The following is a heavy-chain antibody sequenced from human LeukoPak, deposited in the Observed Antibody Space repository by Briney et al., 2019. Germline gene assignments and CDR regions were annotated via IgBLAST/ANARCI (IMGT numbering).Heavy chain of an antibody. D-gene: IGHD3-22*01. J-gene: IGHJ1*01. CDR1: GGSISSYY. CDR3: AGQKYYYDSSGYRAEYFQH. Sequence: SETLSLTCTVSGGSISSYYWSWIRQPPGKGLEWIGYIYYSGNTKYNVSLKSRVSMSVDTSKNQFSLKLSSVTAADTAVYYCAGQKYYYDSSGYRAEYFQHWGQGTLSPSRQ. CDR2: IYYSGNT. V-gene: IGHV4-59*01.